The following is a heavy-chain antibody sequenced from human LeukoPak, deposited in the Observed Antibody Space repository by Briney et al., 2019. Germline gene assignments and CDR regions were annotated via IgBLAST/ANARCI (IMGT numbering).Heavy chain of an antibody. V-gene: IGHV1-69*13. D-gene: IGHD3-3*01. CDR2: IIPIFGTA. CDR3: ATLDLDPRNWFDP. Sequence: SVKVSCKASGGTFSSYAISWVRQAPGQGLEWMGGIIPIFGTANYAQKFQGRVTITADESTSTAYMELSSLRSEDTAVYYCATLDLDPRNWFDPWGQGTLVTVSS. CDR1: GGTFSSYA. J-gene: IGHJ5*02.